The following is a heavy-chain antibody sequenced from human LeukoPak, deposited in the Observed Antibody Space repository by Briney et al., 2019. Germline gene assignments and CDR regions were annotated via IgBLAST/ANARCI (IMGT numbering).Heavy chain of an antibody. J-gene: IGHJ3*02. D-gene: IGHD6-13*01. CDR3: ARVGYIQAFDI. V-gene: IGHV3-30*03. CDR2: ISYDGSNK. CDR1: GFTFSSYG. Sequence: GGSLRLSCAASGFTFSSYGMHWVRQAPGKGLEWVAVISYDGSNKYYADSVKGRFTISRDNSKNTLYLQMNSLRAEDTAVYYCARVGYIQAFDIWGQGTLVTVSS.